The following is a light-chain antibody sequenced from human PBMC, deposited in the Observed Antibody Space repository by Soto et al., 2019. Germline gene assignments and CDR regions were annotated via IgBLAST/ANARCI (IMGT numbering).Light chain of an antibody. Sequence: EIVLTQSPATLSLSPGERATPSCRASQSVSSYLAWYQQKPGQAPRLLIYDASNRATGIPARFSGSGSGTDFTLTISSLEPEDFAVYYCQQRSNWRTWTFGQGTKVDIK. CDR3: QQRSNWRTWT. CDR2: DAS. CDR1: QSVSSY. J-gene: IGKJ1*01. V-gene: IGKV3-11*01.